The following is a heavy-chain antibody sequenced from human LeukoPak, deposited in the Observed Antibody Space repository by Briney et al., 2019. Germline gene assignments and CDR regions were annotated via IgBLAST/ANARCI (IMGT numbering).Heavy chain of an antibody. D-gene: IGHD3-22*01. CDR3: AKDTASSGYNWFDP. Sequence: GGSLRLSCAASGFTFSSYGMSWVRQAPGKGLEWVSAISGSGGSTYYADSVKGRFTISRDNSKNTLYPQMNSLRAEDTAVYYCAKDTASSGYNWFDPWGQGTLVTVSS. CDR1: GFTFSSYG. CDR2: ISGSGGST. J-gene: IGHJ5*02. V-gene: IGHV3-23*01.